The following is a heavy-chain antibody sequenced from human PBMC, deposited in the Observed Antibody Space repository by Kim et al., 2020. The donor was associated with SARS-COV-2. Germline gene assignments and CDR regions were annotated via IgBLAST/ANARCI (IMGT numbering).Heavy chain of an antibody. CDR3: ARDYSSSSDLVGLGTNWFDP. V-gene: IGHV3-21*01. Sequence: GGSLRLSCAASGFTFSSYSMNWVRQAPGKGLEWVSSISSSSSYIYYADSVKGRFTISRDNAKNSLYLQMNSLRAEDTAEYYCARDYSSSSDLVGLGTNWFDPWGQGTLVTVSS. CDR1: GFTFSSYS. J-gene: IGHJ5*02. D-gene: IGHD6-6*01. CDR2: ISSSSSYI.